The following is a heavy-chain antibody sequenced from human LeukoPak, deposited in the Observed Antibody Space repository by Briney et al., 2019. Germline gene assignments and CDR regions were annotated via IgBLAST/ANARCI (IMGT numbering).Heavy chain of an antibody. CDR1: XGSFSXXY. CDR3: ARGRSLSVVPTELDY. D-gene: IGHD2-2*01. Sequence: TLSLTXAVXXGSFSXXYWSWIRQPPGKGLEWIGEINHSGSTNYNPSLKSRVTISVDTPKNQFSLKLSSVTAADTAVYYCARGRSLSVVPTELDYWGQGTLVTVSS. J-gene: IGHJ4*02. CDR2: INHSGST. V-gene: IGHV4-34*01.